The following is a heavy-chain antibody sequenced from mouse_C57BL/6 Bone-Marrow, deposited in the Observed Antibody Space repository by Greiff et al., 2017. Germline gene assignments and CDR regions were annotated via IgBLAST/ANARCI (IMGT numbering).Heavy chain of an antibody. CDR1: GYTFTGYW. CDR2: ILPGSGST. V-gene: IGHV1-9*01. CDR3: ASPGPSTVVANYYAMDY. Sequence: VQVVESGAELMKPGASVKLSCKATGYTFTGYWIEWVKQRPGHGLEWIGEILPGSGSTNYNEKFKGKATFTADTSSNTAYMQLSSLTTEDSAIYYCASPGPSTVVANYYAMDYWGQGTSVTVSS. J-gene: IGHJ4*01. D-gene: IGHD1-1*01.